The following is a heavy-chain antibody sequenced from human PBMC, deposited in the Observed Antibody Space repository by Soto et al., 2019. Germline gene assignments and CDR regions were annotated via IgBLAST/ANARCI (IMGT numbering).Heavy chain of an antibody. CDR1: GGSFSGYY. Sequence: SETLSLTCAVYGGSFSGYYWSWIRQPPGKGLEWIGEINHSGSTNYNPSLKSRVTISVDTSKNQFSLKLSSVTAADKAVYYCARVPLRTGTWAGYFDYWGQGTLVTVSS. CDR3: ARVPLRTGTWAGYFDY. V-gene: IGHV4-34*01. CDR2: INHSGST. D-gene: IGHD1-7*01. J-gene: IGHJ4*02.